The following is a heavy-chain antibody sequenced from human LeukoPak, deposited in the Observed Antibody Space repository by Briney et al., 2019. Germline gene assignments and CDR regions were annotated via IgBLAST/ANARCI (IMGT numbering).Heavy chain of an antibody. Sequence: ASVKVSCKASGGTFSSYAISWVRQAPGQGLEWMGGIIPIFGTANYAQKFQGRVTITADESTSTAYIELSSLRSEDTAVYYCASHPRGYGDYEGSFDYWGQGTLVTVSS. J-gene: IGHJ4*02. D-gene: IGHD4-17*01. CDR1: GGTFSSYA. CDR3: ASHPRGYGDYEGSFDY. CDR2: IIPIFGTA. V-gene: IGHV1-69*13.